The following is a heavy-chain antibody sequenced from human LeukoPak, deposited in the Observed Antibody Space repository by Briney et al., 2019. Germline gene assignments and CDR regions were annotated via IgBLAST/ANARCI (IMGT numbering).Heavy chain of an antibody. CDR2: IIPIFGTT. CDR1: GGTFSSYA. D-gene: IGHD2-15*01. J-gene: IGHJ5*02. CDR3: ARATIHCSGGSCYPNWCDP. V-gene: IGHV1-69*13. Sequence: SVNVSFTASGGTFSSYAISWVRQALGQGLEWMGGIIPIFGTTNYAQKFQGRVTITADESTSTAYMELSSLRSEDTAVYYCARATIHCSGGSCYPNWCDPWGQGTLVTVSS.